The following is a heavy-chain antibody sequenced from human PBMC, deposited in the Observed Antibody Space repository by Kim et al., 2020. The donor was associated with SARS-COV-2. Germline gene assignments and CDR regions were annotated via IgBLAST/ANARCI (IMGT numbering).Heavy chain of an antibody. D-gene: IGHD2-15*01. Sequence: SETLSLTCTVSGGSISSYYWSWIRQPQGKGLEWIGYISYSGSTNYNPSLKSRVTISVDTSKNQFSLKLSSVTAADTAVYYCARDLMVAGTYAFDIWGQGT. CDR2: ISYSGST. CDR1: GGSISSYY. CDR3: ARDLMVAGTYAFDI. J-gene: IGHJ3*02. V-gene: IGHV4-59*01.